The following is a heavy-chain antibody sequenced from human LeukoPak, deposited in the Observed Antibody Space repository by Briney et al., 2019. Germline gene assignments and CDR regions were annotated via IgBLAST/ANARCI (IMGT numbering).Heavy chain of an antibody. CDR2: ISAYNGNT. J-gene: IGHJ4*02. D-gene: IGHD3-22*01. CDR3: ARGGGLSYYYDSSGYYYDY. Sequence: GASVTVSFTSSGYTFTNYGISWVRQAPGQGREGMGWISAYNGNTNYSQKLQGRVTMTTDTSTSTAYMELRSLRSDDTAVYYCARGGGLSYYYDSSGYYYDYWGQGTLVTVSS. V-gene: IGHV1-18*01. CDR1: GYTFTNYG.